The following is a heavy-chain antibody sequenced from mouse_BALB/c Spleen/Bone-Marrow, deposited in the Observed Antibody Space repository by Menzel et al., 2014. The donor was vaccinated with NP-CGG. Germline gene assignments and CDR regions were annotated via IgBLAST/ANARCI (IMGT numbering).Heavy chain of an antibody. Sequence: QVQLKDSGAELVRPGVSAKISCKGSGYTFTDYAMHWVKQSHAKSLEWIGVISTYYGDASYNQKFKGKATMTVDKSSSTAYMELARLTSEDSAIYYCARRADSSGYVDAMDYWGQGTSVTVSS. CDR3: ARRADSSGYVDAMDY. CDR2: ISTYYGDA. J-gene: IGHJ4*01. CDR1: GYTFTDYA. D-gene: IGHD3-2*01. V-gene: IGHV1S137*01.